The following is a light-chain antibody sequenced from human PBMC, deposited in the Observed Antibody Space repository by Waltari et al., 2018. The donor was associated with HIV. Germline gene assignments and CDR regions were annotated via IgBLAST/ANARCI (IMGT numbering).Light chain of an antibody. J-gene: IGKJ2*01. V-gene: IGKV4-1*01. CDR2: WAS. CDR3: QQYYSTPPT. CDR1: QSVLNSSNNKNY. Sequence: DIVMTQTPDSLAVSLGERATINGKASQSVLNSSNNKNYLAWYQQKPGQPPKLLIYWASTRESGVPDRFSGSGSGTGFTLTISSLRAEDVAVYYCQQYYSTPPTFGQGTKLEIK.